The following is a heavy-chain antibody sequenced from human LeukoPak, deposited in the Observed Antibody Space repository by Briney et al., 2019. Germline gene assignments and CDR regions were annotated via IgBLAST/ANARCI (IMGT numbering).Heavy chain of an antibody. V-gene: IGHV3-53*01. CDR2: IYSGGST. CDR1: GFTVSSNY. J-gene: IGHJ4*02. D-gene: IGHD6-19*01. Sequence: PGGSLRLSCAASGFTVSSNYMSWVRQAPGKGLVWISVIYSGGSTYYADSVKGRFTISRDNSKNALYLQMNSLRAEDTAVYYCARVRYSSGWYFDYWGQGTLVTVSS. CDR3: ARVRYSSGWYFDY.